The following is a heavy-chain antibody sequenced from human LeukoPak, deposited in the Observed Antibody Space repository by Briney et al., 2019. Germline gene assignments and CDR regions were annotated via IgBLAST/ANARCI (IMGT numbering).Heavy chain of an antibody. Sequence: PSETLSLTCAVYGGSFSDYYWSWVRQAPGKGLQWVANIKQDGSEKDYVDSVKGRFTISRDNAKNSLYLQMNSLRGEDTAVYFCARGRLWFGEGDWGQGTLVTVSS. CDR1: GGSFSDYY. CDR3: ARGRLWFGEGD. CDR2: IKQDGSEK. V-gene: IGHV3-7*01. J-gene: IGHJ4*02. D-gene: IGHD3-10*01.